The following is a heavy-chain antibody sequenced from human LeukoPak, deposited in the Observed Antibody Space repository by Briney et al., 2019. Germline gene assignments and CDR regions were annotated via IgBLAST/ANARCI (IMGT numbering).Heavy chain of an antibody. CDR2: MNPNSGNT. V-gene: IGHV1-8*01. CDR3: ATLAAAGFLFDY. CDR1: GYTFTSYD. J-gene: IGHJ4*02. D-gene: IGHD6-13*01. Sequence: ASVKVSCKASGYTFTSYDINWVRQATGQGLEWMGWMNPNSGNTGYAQKFQGRVTMTRNTSISTAYMELSSLRSEDTAVYYCATLAAAGFLFDYWGQGTLVTVSS.